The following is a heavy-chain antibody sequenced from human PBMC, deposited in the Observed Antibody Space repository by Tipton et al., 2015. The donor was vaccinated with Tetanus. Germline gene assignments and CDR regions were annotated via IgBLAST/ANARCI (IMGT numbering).Heavy chain of an antibody. Sequence: SLRLSCAVSGFVFGSYTMNWVRQAPGKGLEWVASISSTSSYIYYADSVKGRFIISRDNAKNSLYLQMSSLRGDDTAVYYCASGSTLDYWGQGALVSVSS. V-gene: IGHV3-21*01. CDR2: ISSTSSYI. J-gene: IGHJ4*02. CDR3: ASGSTLDY. CDR1: GFVFGSYT. D-gene: IGHD6-25*01.